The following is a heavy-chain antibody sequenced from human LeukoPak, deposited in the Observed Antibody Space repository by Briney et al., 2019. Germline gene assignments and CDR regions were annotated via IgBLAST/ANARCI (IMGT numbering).Heavy chain of an antibody. D-gene: IGHD3-22*01. J-gene: IGHJ4*02. CDR2: IIPILGIA. V-gene: IGHV1-69*04. CDR1: GGTFSSYA. Sequence: ASVTVSCKASGGTFSSYAISWVRQAPGQGLEWMGRIIPILGIANYAQKFQGRVTITADKSTSTAYMELSSLRSEDTAVYYCARARMLTYYYDSSGYYPYYFDYWGQGTLVTVSS. CDR3: ARARMLTYYYDSSGYYPYYFDY.